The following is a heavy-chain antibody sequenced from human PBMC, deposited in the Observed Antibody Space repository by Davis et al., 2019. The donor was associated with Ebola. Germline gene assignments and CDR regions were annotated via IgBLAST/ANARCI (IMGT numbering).Heavy chain of an antibody. D-gene: IGHD2-15*01. CDR1: GGSISSYY. CDR2: IYYSGST. CDR3: ARVGCSGGSCYHGLDY. J-gene: IGHJ4*02. V-gene: IGHV4-59*01. Sequence: MPSETLSLTCTVPGGSISSYYWSWSRQPPGKGLEWIGYIYYSGSTNYNPSLKSRVTISVDTSKNQFSLKLSSVTAADTAVYYCARVGCSGGSCYHGLDYWGQGTLVTVSS.